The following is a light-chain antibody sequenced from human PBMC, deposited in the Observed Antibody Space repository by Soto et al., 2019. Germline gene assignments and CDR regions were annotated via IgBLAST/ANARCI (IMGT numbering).Light chain of an antibody. CDR2: DIS. CDR3: QQRSAWPLT. Sequence: EIVLTQSPATLSLSPGEIATLSCRASQIVYSDLAWYQQKPGQAPRLLIYDISSRSTGTPVRFSGSGSETDFTFTISSLEPEDIAIYFCQQRSAWPLTFGGGSKVEI. J-gene: IGKJ4*01. CDR1: QIVYSD. V-gene: IGKV3-11*01.